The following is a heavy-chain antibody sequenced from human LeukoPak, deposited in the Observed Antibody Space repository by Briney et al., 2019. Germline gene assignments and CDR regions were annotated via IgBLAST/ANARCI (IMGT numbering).Heavy chain of an antibody. CDR3: AKDALNSSSWPKRGDY. CDR1: GFTFSSYG. Sequence: GGSLRLSCAASGFTFSSYGMHWVRQAPGKGLEWVAVISYDGSNKYYADSVKGRFTISRDNSKNTLYLQMNSLRAEDTAVYYCAKDALNSSSWPKRGDYWGQGTLVTVSS. V-gene: IGHV3-30*18. D-gene: IGHD6-13*01. J-gene: IGHJ4*02. CDR2: ISYDGSNK.